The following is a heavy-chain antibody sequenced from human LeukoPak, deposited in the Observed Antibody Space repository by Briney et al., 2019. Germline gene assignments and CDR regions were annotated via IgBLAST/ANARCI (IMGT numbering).Heavy chain of an antibody. CDR1: GFTFSSYS. J-gene: IGHJ4*02. CDR2: ISSSSSTI. Sequence: PGGSLRLSCAASGFTFSSYSMNWVRQAPGKGLEWVSYISSSSSTIYYADSVKGRFTISRDNAKSSLYLQMNSLRAEDTAVYYCPKARFDRGDIDWGQGTLVTVSS. V-gene: IGHV3-48*01. D-gene: IGHD5-12*01. CDR3: PKARFDRGDID.